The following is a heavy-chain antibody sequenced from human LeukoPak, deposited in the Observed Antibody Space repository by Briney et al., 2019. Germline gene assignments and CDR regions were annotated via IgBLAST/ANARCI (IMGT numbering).Heavy chain of an antibody. D-gene: IGHD3-22*01. V-gene: IGHV1-18*01. CDR1: GHTFTSYG. CDR3: ASWYYYDSSGYLN. CDR2: ISAYNGNT. J-gene: IGHJ4*02. Sequence: ASVKVSCKASGHTFTSYGISWVRQAPGQGLEWMGWISAYNGNTNYAQKLQGRVTMTTDTSTSTAYMELRSLRSDDTAVYYCASWYYYDSSGYLNWGQGTLVTVSS.